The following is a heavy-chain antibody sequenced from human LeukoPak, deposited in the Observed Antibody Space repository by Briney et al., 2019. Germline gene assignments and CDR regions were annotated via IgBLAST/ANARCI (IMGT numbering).Heavy chain of an antibody. CDR1: GGSISSYY. CDR2: IYTSGST. D-gene: IGHD3-16*01. Sequence: SETLSLTSTVSGGSISSYYWSWIRQPPGKGLEWIGYIYTSGSTNYNPSLKSRVTISVGTSKNQCSLKLRSVTAADTAVYYWARRGGGGRAFDIRGQGTMVTVSS. V-gene: IGHV4-4*09. J-gene: IGHJ3*02. CDR3: ARRGGGGRAFDI.